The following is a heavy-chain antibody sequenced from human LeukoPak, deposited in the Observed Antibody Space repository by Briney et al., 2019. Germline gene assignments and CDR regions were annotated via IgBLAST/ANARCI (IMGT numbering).Heavy chain of an antibody. D-gene: IGHD2-2*01. V-gene: IGHV3-64*01. CDR3: ARARVNKDCSSTSCYSYYFDY. Sequence: GGSLRLSCAASGFTFSSYAMHWVRQAPGKGLEYVSAISSNGGSTYYANSVKGRFTISRDNSKNTLYLQMGSLRAEDMAVYYCARARVNKDCSSTSCYSYYFDYWGQGTLVTVSS. CDR1: GFTFSSYA. J-gene: IGHJ4*02. CDR2: ISSNGGST.